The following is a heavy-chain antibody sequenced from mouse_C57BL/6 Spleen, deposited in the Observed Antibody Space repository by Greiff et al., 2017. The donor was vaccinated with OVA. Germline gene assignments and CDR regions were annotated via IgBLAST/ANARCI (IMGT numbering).Heavy chain of an antibody. V-gene: IGHV1-4*01. D-gene: IGHD2-1*01. CDR1: GYTFTSYT. CDR2: INPSSGYT. CDR3: ARSLLGGYYYAMDY. J-gene: IGHJ4*01. Sequence: QVQLQQSGAELARPGASVKMSCKASGYTFTSYTMHWVKQRPGQGLEWIGYINPSSGYTKYNQKFKDKATLTADKSSSTAYMQLSSLTSEDSAVYYCARSLLGGYYYAMDYWGQGTSVTVSS.